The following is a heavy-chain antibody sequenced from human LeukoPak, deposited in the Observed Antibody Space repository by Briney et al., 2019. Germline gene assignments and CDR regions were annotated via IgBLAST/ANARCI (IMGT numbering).Heavy chain of an antibody. CDR1: GFTFSSYA. Sequence: GGSLRLSCAASGFTFSSYAMSWVRQAPGKGLEGVSGISWNSGSIGYADSVKGRFTISRDNAKNSLYLQMNSLRAEDTALYYCAKGWFGELPFDYWGQGTLVTVSS. CDR3: AKGWFGELPFDY. J-gene: IGHJ4*02. CDR2: ISWNSGSI. V-gene: IGHV3-9*01. D-gene: IGHD3-10*01.